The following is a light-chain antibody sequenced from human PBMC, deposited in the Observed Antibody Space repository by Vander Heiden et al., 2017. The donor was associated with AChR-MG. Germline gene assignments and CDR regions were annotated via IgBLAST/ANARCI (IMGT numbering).Light chain of an antibody. V-gene: IGKV1-5*01. Sequence: DIQMTQSPSTLSASVGDRVIISCRASQTISKYLAWYQQQPGKAPKLLMYEASSLQSGVPPRFSGSGSGTDFTLTISSLQPDDFASYYCQQYQSSSPFTFGQGTKLEIK. CDR1: QTISKY. CDR2: EAS. CDR3: QQYQSSSPFT. J-gene: IGKJ2*01.